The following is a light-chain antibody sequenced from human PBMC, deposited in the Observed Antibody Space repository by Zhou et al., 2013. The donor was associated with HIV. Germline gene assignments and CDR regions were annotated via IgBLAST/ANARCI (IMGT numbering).Light chain of an antibody. Sequence: DIQMTQSPSSLSAFVGDTVTITCRASQTISRYLNWYQEKPGKAPKLLIYAASSLQNEVPSRFSGSGSGTDFTLTITSLQREDIATYFCQQSFNTPWTFGQGTKVEI. V-gene: IGKV1-39*01. CDR1: QTISRY. J-gene: IGKJ1*01. CDR2: AAS. CDR3: QQSFNTPWT.